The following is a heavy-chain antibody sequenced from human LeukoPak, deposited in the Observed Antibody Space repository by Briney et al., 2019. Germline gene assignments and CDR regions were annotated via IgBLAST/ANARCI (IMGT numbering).Heavy chain of an antibody. J-gene: IGHJ4*02. D-gene: IGHD4-23*01. CDR1: GLTVSSNF. Sequence: GGSLRLSCAASGLTVSSNFMSWVRQAPGKNLEWVSLLYSGGSTYYADSVKGRFTISRDNAKNSLYLQMNSLRAEDTAVYYCSRCSRWAHFDYCGQGTLVTVSS. CDR2: LYSGGST. CDR3: SRCSRWAHFDY. V-gene: IGHV3-53*01.